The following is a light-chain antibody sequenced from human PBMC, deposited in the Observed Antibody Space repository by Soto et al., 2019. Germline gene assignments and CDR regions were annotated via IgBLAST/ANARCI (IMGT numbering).Light chain of an antibody. CDR1: SRDVGGYND. J-gene: IGLJ2*01. CDR3: SSYACSNNFAV. V-gene: IGLV2-8*01. Sequence: QSALTQPPSASGSPGQSVTISCTGTSRDVGGYNDVSWYQQHPGKAPKLMIYEVSKRPSGVPDRFSGSKSGNTASLTVSGLQAEDEADYYCSSYACSNNFAVFGGGTKLTVL. CDR2: EVS.